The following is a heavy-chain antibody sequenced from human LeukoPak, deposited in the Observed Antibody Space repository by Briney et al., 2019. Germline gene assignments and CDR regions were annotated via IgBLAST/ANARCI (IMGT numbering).Heavy chain of an antibody. D-gene: IGHD2-2*01. V-gene: IGHV3-30*03. J-gene: IGHJ4*02. CDR1: GFTFSSYG. CDR3: ATYCSSTSCLDY. CDR2: ISYDGSNK. Sequence: GRSLRLSCAASGFTFSSYGMHWVRQAPGKGLEWVAVISYDGSNKYYADPVKGRFTISRDNSKNTLYLQMNSLRAEDTAVYYCATYCSSTSCLDYWGQGTLVTVSS.